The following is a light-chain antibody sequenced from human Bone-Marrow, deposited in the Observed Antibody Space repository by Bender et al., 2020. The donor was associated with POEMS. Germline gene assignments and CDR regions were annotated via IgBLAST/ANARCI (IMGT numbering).Light chain of an antibody. CDR3: VAWDASLNGWV. J-gene: IGLJ3*02. CDR1: SSNIRSNY. CDR2: RNK. V-gene: IGLV1-47*01. Sequence: QSVVTQPPSASGTPGQRVTISCSGSSSNIRSNYVYWYQQFPGTAPKLLIYRNKQRPSGVPDRFSGSKSGTSASLAITGLQSDDEAIYFCVAWDASLNGWVFGGGTKLTVL.